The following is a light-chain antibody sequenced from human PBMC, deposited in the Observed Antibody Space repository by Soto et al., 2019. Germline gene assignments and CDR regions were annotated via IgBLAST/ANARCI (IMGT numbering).Light chain of an antibody. J-gene: IGKJ5*01. CDR2: DAS. V-gene: IGKV1-12*01. CDR1: QGIRSW. CDR3: QQASSFPIT. Sequence: DIQMTQSPSSVSASVGDRVTITCRASQGIRSWLAWYQQKPGKAPKLLIYDASRLQSGVPSRFSGSGSGTDFTLTTSSLQPEDFATYFCQQASSFPITFGQGTRLEMK.